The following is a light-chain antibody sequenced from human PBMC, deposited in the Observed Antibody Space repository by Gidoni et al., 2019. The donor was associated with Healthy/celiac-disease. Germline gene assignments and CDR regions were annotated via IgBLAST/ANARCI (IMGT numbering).Light chain of an antibody. V-gene: IGKV1-9*01. J-gene: IGKJ4*01. CDR3: QQLDSYPLT. CDR2: GAS. Sequence: DIQLTQSPSFLSASVGDRVTITCRASQGINIYLAWYQEKPGKAPKLLIYGASTLHSGVPSRFSGSASGTEFTLTISSLQPEDFATYYCQQLDSYPLTFXGXTKVEIK. CDR1: QGINIY.